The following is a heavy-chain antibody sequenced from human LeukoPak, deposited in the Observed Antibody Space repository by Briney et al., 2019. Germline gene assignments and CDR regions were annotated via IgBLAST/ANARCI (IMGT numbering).Heavy chain of an antibody. D-gene: IGHD6-19*01. CDR3: AKRRSGWYLPDFDY. V-gene: IGHV3-23*01. CDR1: GFTFSIYA. J-gene: IGHJ4*02. Sequence: PGGSLRLSCAASGFTFSIYAMNWVRQAPGKGLEWVSGISGSAESTYYADSVKGRFTISRDISKNTLYLQMNSLRAEDTAVYYCAKRRSGWYLPDFDYWGQGTLVTVSS. CDR2: ISGSAEST.